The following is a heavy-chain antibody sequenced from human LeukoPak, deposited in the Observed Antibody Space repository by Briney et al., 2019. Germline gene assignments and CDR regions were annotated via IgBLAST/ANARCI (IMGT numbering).Heavy chain of an antibody. CDR2: INHSGST. V-gene: IGHV4-34*01. D-gene: IGHD3-3*01. CDR3: AREGRFWSGYGLDY. J-gene: IGHJ4*02. CDR1: GGSFSSYY. Sequence: SETLSLTCAVYGGSFSSYYWSWIRQPPGKGLEWIGEINHSGSTNYNPSLKSRVTISVDTSKNQFSLKLSSVTAADTAVYYCAREGRFWSGYGLDYWGQGTLVTVSS.